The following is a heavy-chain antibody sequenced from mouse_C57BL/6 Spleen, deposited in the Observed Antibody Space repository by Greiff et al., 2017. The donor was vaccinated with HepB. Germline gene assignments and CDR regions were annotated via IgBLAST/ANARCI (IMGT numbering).Heavy chain of an antibody. V-gene: IGHV5-17*01. J-gene: IGHJ4*01. CDR3: ARRRWLLAYAMDY. D-gene: IGHD2-3*01. CDR2: ISSGSSTI. Sequence: EVKLVESGGGLVKPGGSLKLSCAASGFTFSDYGMHWVRQAPEKGLEWVAYISSGSSTIYYADTVKGRFTISRDNAKNTLFLQMTSLRSEDTAMYYCARRRWLLAYAMDYWGQGTSVTVSS. CDR1: GFTFSDYG.